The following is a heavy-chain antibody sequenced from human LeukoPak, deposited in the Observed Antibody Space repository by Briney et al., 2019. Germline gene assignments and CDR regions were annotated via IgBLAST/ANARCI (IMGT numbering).Heavy chain of an antibody. D-gene: IGHD3-9*01. J-gene: IGHJ4*02. CDR3: ARLAIYYDILTAGIDY. CDR2: IYYSGST. V-gene: IGHV4-39*01. Sequence: SETLSLTCTVSGGSISSSNYYWGWIRQPPGQGLEWIGNIYYSGSTYYNPSLKSRVTISVDTSKNQFSLKLSSVTAADTAVYYCARLAIYYDILTAGIDYWGQGTLVTVSS. CDR1: GGSISSSNYY.